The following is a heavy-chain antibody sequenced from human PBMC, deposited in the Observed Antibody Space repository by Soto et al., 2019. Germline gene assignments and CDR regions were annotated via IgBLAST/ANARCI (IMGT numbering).Heavy chain of an antibody. CDR3: AKDPLPKHNYYYYYMDV. Sequence: GGSLRLSCAASGFTFSSYGMHWVRQAPGKGLEWVAVISYDGSNKYYADSVKGRFTISRDNSKNTLYLQMNSLRAEDTAVYYCAKDPLPKHNYYYYYMDVWGKGTTVTVSS. CDR2: ISYDGSNK. J-gene: IGHJ6*03. V-gene: IGHV3-30*18. CDR1: GFTFSSYG.